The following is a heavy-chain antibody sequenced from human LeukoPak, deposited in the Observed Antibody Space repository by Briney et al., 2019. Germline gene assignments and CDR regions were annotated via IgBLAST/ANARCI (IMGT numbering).Heavy chain of an antibody. CDR1: GFTFSSYA. V-gene: IGHV3-30*04. CDR2: ISYDGSYK. Sequence: PGRSLRLSCAASGFTFSSYAMHWVRQAPGKWLEWVAIISYDGSYKSNADSVKGRFTISRDNSKNTLYLQMNSLRAEDTAVYYCARVATMVRGAIIGSFDYWGQGTLVTVSS. J-gene: IGHJ4*02. D-gene: IGHD3-10*01. CDR3: ARVATMVRGAIIGSFDY.